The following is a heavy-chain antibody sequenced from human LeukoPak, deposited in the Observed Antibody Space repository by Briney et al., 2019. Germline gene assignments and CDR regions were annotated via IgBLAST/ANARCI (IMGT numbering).Heavy chain of an antibody. CDR3: ARHPAYSSSSDY. CDR2: IYPGDSDT. Sequence: GESLKISCQGSGDFFSTYWIGWVRQMPGKGLEWMGIIYPGDSDTRYSPSFQGQVTISADKSISTAYLQWSSLKASDTAMYYCARHPAYSSSSDYWGQGTLVTVSS. CDR1: GDFFSTYW. D-gene: IGHD6-6*01. V-gene: IGHV5-51*01. J-gene: IGHJ4*02.